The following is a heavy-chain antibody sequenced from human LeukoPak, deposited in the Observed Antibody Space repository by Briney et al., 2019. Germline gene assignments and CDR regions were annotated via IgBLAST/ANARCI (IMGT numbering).Heavy chain of an antibody. CDR3: AKDRLVGANRYGMDV. J-gene: IGHJ6*02. CDR2: ISGSGGST. V-gene: IGHV3-23*01. CDR1: GFTFSSYA. D-gene: IGHD1-26*01. Sequence: GGSLRLSCAASGFTFSSYAMSWVRQAPGKGLEWVSAISGSGGSTYYADSVRGRFTISRDNSKNTLYLQMNSLRAEDTAVYYCAKDRLVGANRYGMDVWGQGTTVTVSS.